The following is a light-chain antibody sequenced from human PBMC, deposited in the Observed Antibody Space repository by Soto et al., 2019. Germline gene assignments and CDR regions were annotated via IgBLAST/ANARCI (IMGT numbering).Light chain of an antibody. CDR1: SSDVGSYDL. J-gene: IGLJ2*01. V-gene: IGLV2-23*01. CDR2: VGT. CDR3: CSYAAGSTVV. Sequence: QSVLTQPASVSGSPGQSITISCTGTSSDVGSYDLVSWYQQHPGKAPKLMIYVGTKRPSGVSNRFSGSKSGDTASLTISGLQAQDEADYYCCSYAAGSTVVFGGGTKLPVL.